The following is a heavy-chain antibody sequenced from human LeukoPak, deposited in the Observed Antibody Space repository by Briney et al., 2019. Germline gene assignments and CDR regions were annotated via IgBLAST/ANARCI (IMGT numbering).Heavy chain of an antibody. CDR1: GFTFRNFG. Sequence: GGSLRLSCAASGFTFRNFGIHWVRQAPGKGLEWVAFIWYGGSNQYYADSVKGRLTISRDNSKNTMYLQMNSLRAEDTAVYYCARDRATTYFDYWGQGTLVTVSS. J-gene: IGHJ4*02. CDR2: IWYGGSNQ. V-gene: IGHV3-33*01. CDR3: ARDRATTYFDY. D-gene: IGHD1-1*01.